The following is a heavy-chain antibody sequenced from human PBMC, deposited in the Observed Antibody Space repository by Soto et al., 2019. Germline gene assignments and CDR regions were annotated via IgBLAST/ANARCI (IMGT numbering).Heavy chain of an antibody. V-gene: IGHV3-30*18. CDR1: GFTFSSYG. J-gene: IGHJ4*02. D-gene: IGHD6-13*01. CDR3: AKDRSSIIDY. CDR2: ISYDGSNK. Sequence: QVQLVESGGGVVQPGRSLRLSCAASGFTFSSYGMHWVRQAPGKGLEWVAVISYDGSNKYYADSVKGRFTISRDNSKNTLYLQMNSLRAEDTAVYYCAKDRSSIIDYWGKGTLVTVSS.